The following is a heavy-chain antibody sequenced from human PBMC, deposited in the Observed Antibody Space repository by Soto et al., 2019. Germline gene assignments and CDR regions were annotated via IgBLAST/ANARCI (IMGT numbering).Heavy chain of an antibody. D-gene: IGHD3-10*01. CDR3: AKVKSMVVRGVSLPNYPLDV. Sequence: GGSLRLSCTASGFTFSTFGMHWVRQAPGKGLEWVALISYDGSDKYYADSVKGRFAISRGNSKNTLYLQINRLRPEDSAVYYCAKVKSMVVRGVSLPNYPLDVWGHATKVTVYS. CDR1: GFTFSTFG. V-gene: IGHV3-30*18. CDR2: ISYDGSDK. J-gene: IGHJ6*02.